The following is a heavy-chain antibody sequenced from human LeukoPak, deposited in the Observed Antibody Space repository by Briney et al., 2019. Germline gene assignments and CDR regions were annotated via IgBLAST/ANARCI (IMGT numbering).Heavy chain of an antibody. Sequence: SETLSLTCTVSGGSISSYYWSWIRQPPGKGLEWIGYIYYSGSTNYNPSPKSRVTISVDTSKNQFSLKLSSVTAADTAVYYCARAYSSGWYPPRLDYWGQGTLVTVSS. V-gene: IGHV4-59*01. CDR1: GGSISSYY. J-gene: IGHJ4*02. D-gene: IGHD6-19*01. CDR3: ARAYSSGWYPPRLDY. CDR2: IYYSGST.